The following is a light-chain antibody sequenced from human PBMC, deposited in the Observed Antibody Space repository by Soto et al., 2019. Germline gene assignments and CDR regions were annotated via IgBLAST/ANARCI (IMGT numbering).Light chain of an antibody. Sequence: EIVLTQSPATLSLSPGERATLSCRASQSVSSYLAWYQQKPGQAPRLLIYDASNRATGIPARFSGSGSGTDFTLTISSLEPEDFAVYYCQQRSSWPRVTFGPGTKVHIK. CDR3: QQRSSWPRVT. J-gene: IGKJ3*01. CDR1: QSVSSY. CDR2: DAS. V-gene: IGKV3-11*01.